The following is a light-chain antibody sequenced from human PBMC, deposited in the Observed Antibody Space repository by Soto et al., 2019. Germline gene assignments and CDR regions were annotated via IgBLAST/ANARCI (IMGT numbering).Light chain of an antibody. V-gene: IGLV1-44*01. CDR2: SNT. J-gene: IGLJ2*01. Sequence: QSVLTQPPSASGTPGQRVTISCSGSASNIGPFAVSWYQQVPGTAPKLLIYSNTQRPSGVPDRFSGSKSGTSASLAISGRQSEDEAEDFCAAWDDNLNGVEIGGGTKLTVL. CDR3: AAWDDNLNGVE. CDR1: ASNIGPFA.